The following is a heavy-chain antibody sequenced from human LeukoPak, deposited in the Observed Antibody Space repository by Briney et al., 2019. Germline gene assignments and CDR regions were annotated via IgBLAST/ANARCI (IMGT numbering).Heavy chain of an antibody. CDR3: ARERATRAPNYYYYGMDV. CDR1: GGSISSYY. V-gene: IGHV4-59*01. CDR2: IYYSGST. Sequence: SETLSLTCTVSGGSISSYYWSWIRQPPGKGLEWIGYIYYSGSTNYNPSLKSRVTISVDTSKNQFSLKLSSVTAADTAVYYCARERATRAPNYYYYGMDVWSQGTTVTVSS. J-gene: IGHJ6*02.